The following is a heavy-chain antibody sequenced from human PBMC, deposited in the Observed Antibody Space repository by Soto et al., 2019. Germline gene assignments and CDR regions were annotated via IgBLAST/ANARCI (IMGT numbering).Heavy chain of an antibody. Sequence: GESLKISCAASGFTFSSYSMNWVRQAPGKGLEWVSSISSSSSYIYYADSVKGRFTISRDNAKNSLYLQMNSLRAEDTAVYYCARVSRVYSSSWSTFFDYWGQGTLVTVSS. CDR2: ISSSSSYI. CDR1: GFTFSSYS. V-gene: IGHV3-21*01. CDR3: ARVSRVYSSSWSTFFDY. D-gene: IGHD6-13*01. J-gene: IGHJ4*02.